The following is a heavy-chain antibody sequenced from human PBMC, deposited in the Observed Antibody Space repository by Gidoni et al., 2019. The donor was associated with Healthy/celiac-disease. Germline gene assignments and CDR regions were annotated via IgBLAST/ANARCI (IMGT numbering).Heavy chain of an antibody. J-gene: IGHJ4*02. CDR1: GFTFSSYG. D-gene: IGHD3-16*02. Sequence: QVQLVESGGGVVQPGRSLRLSCDASGFTFSSYGMHWVRQAPGKGLEWVAVISYDGSNKYYADSVKGRFTISRDNSKNTLYLQMNSLRAEDTAVYYCARDDHPLGVWGSYRGVYWGQGTLVTVSS. CDR3: ARDDHPLGVWGSYRGVY. V-gene: IGHV3-30*04. CDR2: ISYDGSNK.